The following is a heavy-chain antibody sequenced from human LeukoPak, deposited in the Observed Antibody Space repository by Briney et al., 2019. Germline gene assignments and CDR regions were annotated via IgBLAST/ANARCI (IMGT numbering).Heavy chain of an antibody. J-gene: IGHJ3*02. V-gene: IGHV4-4*07. D-gene: IGHD3-9*01. CDR3: ARGYGYYDILTSYQTYDAFDI. Sequence: SETLSLTCTVSGGSISSYYWSWIRQPAGKGLEWIGRIYTSGSTNYNPSLKSRVTMSVDTSKNQFSLKLSSVTAADTAVYYCARGYGYYDILTSYQTYDAFDIWGQGTMVTVSS. CDR2: IYTSGST. CDR1: GGSISSYY.